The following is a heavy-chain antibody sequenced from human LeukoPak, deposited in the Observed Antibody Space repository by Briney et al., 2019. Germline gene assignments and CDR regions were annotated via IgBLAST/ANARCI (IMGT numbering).Heavy chain of an antibody. D-gene: IGHD5-12*01. V-gene: IGHV4-34*01. CDR2: INHSGST. J-gene: IGHJ4*02. Sequence: SETLSLTCAVYGGSFSGYYWSWIRQPPGKGLEWIGEINHSGSTNYNPSLKSRVTISVDTSKNQFSLKLSSVTAADTAVYYCARVDIVATLGYWGQGTLVTVSS. CDR3: ARVDIVATLGY. CDR1: GGSFSGYY.